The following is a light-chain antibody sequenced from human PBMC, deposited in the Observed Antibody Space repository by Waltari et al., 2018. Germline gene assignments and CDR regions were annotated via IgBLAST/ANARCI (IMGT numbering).Light chain of an antibody. J-gene: IGLJ3*02. CDR3: AAWDDSLNGVM. Sequence: QSVLTQPPSASGTPGQRVTISCSGSSSNIGGHSVNWYQQFPGTAPKLLIFTNNQRPSGVPDLFSGSKSDTSASLAIRGLQSDDEADYYCAAWDDSLNGVMFGGGTKLTVL. V-gene: IGLV1-44*01. CDR2: TNN. CDR1: SSNIGGHS.